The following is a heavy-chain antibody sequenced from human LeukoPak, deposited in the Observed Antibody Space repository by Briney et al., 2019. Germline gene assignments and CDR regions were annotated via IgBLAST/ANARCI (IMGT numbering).Heavy chain of an antibody. CDR1: GGTFSSYA. D-gene: IGHD2-2*02. Sequence: ASVKVSCKASGGTFSSYAISWVRQAPGQGLEWMGRIIPILGIANYAQKFQGRVTITADKSTSTAYMELSSLRSDDTAVYYCARDRGQLLLYPEWYFDYWGQGTLVTVSS. CDR3: ARDRGQLLLYPEWYFDY. J-gene: IGHJ4*02. CDR2: IIPILGIA. V-gene: IGHV1-69*04.